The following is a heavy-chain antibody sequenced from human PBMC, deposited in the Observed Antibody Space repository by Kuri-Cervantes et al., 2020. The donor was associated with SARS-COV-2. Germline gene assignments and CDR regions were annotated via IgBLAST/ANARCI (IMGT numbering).Heavy chain of an antibody. CDR2: IYGTGTT. CDR3: ARRTVGHFDL. V-gene: IGHV4-30-4*08. Sequence: SETLSLTCSVSGGSIISGDFSWNWIRQPPGKGLVLIGYIYGTGTTYNNPSLNTRVTISLDTSTNQFSKRLSSVTAADTDLYYCARRTVGHFDLWGRGTLVTVSS. D-gene: IGHD3-16*01. J-gene: IGHJ2*01. CDR1: GGSIISGDFS.